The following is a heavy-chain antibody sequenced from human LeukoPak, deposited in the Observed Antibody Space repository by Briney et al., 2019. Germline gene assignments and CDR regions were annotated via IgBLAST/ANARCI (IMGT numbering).Heavy chain of an antibody. CDR1: GYTFTGYY. D-gene: IGHD6-13*01. CDR3: ARSAESSSWVEFDY. V-gene: IGHV1-2*02. CDR2: INPNSGCT. Sequence: ASVKVSCKASGYTFTGYYMHWVRQAPGQGLEWMGWINPNSGCTNYAQKFQVRGTMTRDTSISTAYMELSRLRSDDTAVYYCARSAESSSWVEFDYWGQGTLVTVSS. J-gene: IGHJ4*02.